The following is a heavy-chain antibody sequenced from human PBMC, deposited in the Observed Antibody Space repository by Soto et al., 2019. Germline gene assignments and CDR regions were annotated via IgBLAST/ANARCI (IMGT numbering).Heavy chain of an antibody. CDR2: IASSTGPT. CDR1: GFTFSSYS. D-gene: IGHD5-12*01. V-gene: IGHV3-48*01. CDR3: VRDADKVHPGHHMVHGDY. Sequence: DVQLVASGGGLVQPGGSLRLSCSASGFTFSSYSMNWVRQAPGKGLEWLSYIASSTGPTYYSDSVKGRFTISIDNAKNSLYLQMDSLRPEDTAVYYCVRDADKVHPGHHMVHGDYWGQGTMVTVSS. J-gene: IGHJ4*02.